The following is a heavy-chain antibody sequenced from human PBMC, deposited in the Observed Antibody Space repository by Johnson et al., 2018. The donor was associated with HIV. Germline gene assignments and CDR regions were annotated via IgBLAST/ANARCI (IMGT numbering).Heavy chain of an antibody. J-gene: IGHJ3*02. D-gene: IGHD2-2*01. Sequence: QVQLVESGGGVVQPGRSLRLSCAASGFTFSSYAMYWVRQAPGKGLEWVAVISYDGSNEYFADSVKGRFTISRDNAKHSLYLQMNSLRAEDTALYYCARGGLGYQNIHDPLDIWGQGTIVTVSS. CDR3: ARGGLGYQNIHDPLDI. V-gene: IGHV3-30-3*01. CDR2: ISYDGSNE. CDR1: GFTFSSYA.